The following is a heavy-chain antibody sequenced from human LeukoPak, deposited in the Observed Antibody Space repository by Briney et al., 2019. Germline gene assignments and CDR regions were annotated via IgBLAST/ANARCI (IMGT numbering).Heavy chain of an antibody. CDR3: AKMQGYFDY. J-gene: IGHJ4*02. Sequence: PGGSLRLSCEASGLTFSSYGMSWVRQAPGKGLQWVSAITGDGTTTYYAESVKGRFTISRDNSKNMLYLQMSSLRAEDTAVYYCAKMQGYFDYWGQGTLVPVSS. CDR1: GLTFSSYG. V-gene: IGHV3-23*01. CDR2: ITGDGTTT.